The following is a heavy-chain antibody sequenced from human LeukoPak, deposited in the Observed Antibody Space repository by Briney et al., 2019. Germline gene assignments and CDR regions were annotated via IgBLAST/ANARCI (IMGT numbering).Heavy chain of an antibody. Sequence: GGFLRLSCAASGFTFSSYGMHWVRQAPGKGLEWVAVISYDGSDKRYGDSVKGRFTISRDNSKNTLYLQMNSLRAEDTAVYYCVREYHGYSYGEYWGHGTLVTVSS. CDR1: GFTFSSYG. CDR2: ISYDGSDK. V-gene: IGHV3-30*03. J-gene: IGHJ4*01. D-gene: IGHD5-18*01. CDR3: VREYHGYSYGEY.